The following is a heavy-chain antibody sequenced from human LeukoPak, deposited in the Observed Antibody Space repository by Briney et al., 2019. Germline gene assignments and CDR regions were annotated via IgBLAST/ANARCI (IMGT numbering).Heavy chain of an antibody. V-gene: IGHV4-31*03. Sequence: SETLSLTCTVSGGSISSGGYYWSWIRQHPGDGLEWIGYIYYSGSTYYNPSLKSRVTISVDTSKNQFSLKLSSVTAADTAVYYCARVKRGHSYVQEKYYFDYWGQGTLVTVSS. CDR2: IYYSGST. J-gene: IGHJ4*02. CDR1: GGSISSGGYY. CDR3: ARVKRGHSYVQEKYYFDY. D-gene: IGHD5-18*01.